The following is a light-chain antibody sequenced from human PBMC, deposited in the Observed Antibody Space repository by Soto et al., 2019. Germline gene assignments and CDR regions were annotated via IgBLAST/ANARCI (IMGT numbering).Light chain of an antibody. CDR1: QSISSY. V-gene: IGKV1-39*01. Sequence: IQMIQSPSSPSASLGGRVTLTCLANQSISSYLNWYQQKARKAPKLLIYAASSLQSGVPSRFSGSGSGTDFTLTISSLQPEDFATYYCQQSYSTPQFGQGTKVDIK. CDR2: AAS. J-gene: IGKJ1*01. CDR3: QQSYSTPQ.